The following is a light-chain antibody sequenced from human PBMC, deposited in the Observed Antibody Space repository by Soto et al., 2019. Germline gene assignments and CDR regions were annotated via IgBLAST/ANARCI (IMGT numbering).Light chain of an antibody. CDR3: QYWDDYSWT. V-gene: IGKV1-5*03. Sequence: DIQMTQSPSTLSASVGDRVTITCRASQSITDWLAWYQQKPGKAPKFLIYKASNLEGGVPSRFSGSGSGTEFTLTFSSVQPDDFAADYCQYWDDYSWTFGQGTKVEIK. CDR1: QSITDW. J-gene: IGKJ1*01. CDR2: KAS.